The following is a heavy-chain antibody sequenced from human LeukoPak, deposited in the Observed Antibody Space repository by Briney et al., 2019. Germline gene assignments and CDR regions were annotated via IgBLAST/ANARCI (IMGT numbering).Heavy chain of an antibody. CDR3: AKDLRADIVVVVAAHPGNY. CDR2: ISYDGSNK. V-gene: IGHV3-30*18. CDR1: GFTFSSYG. D-gene: IGHD2-15*01. Sequence: GRSLRLSCAASGFTFSSYGMHWVRQAPGKGLEWVAVISYDGSNKYHADSVKGRFTISRDNSKNTLYLQMNSLRAEDTAVYYCAKDLRADIVVVVAAHPGNYWGQGTLVTVSS. J-gene: IGHJ4*02.